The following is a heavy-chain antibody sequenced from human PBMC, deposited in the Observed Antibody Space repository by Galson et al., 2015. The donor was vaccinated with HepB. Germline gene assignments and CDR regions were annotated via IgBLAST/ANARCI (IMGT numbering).Heavy chain of an antibody. CDR3: AKDISQDYYLYYMDV. CDR2: INWNSGTQ. V-gene: IGHV3-9*01. Sequence: SLRLSCAASGFKFDDYGMHWVRQAPGKGLEWVSGINWNSGTQAYADSVKGLFTISRDNAKNFVYLQMNSLIPEDTALYYCAKDISQDYYLYYMDVWGKGTTVTVSS. J-gene: IGHJ6*03. D-gene: IGHD2/OR15-2a*01. CDR1: GFKFDDYG.